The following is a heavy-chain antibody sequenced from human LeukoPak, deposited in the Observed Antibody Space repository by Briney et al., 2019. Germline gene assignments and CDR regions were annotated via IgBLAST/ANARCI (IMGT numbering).Heavy chain of an antibody. D-gene: IGHD6-19*01. V-gene: IGHV5-51*01. Sequence: GESLKISCKGSGYSFTSYWIGWVRQMPGKGLEWMGIIYPGDSDTRYSPSFQGQVTISADKSISTAYLQWSSLKASDTAMYYCARQRVQYSSGWYEFDYWGQEPWSPSPQ. CDR2: IYPGDSDT. CDR1: GYSFTSYW. CDR3: ARQRVQYSSGWYEFDY. J-gene: IGHJ4*01.